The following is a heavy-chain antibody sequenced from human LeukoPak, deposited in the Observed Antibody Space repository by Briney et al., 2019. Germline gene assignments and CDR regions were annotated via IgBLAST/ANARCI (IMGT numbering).Heavy chain of an antibody. J-gene: IGHJ4*02. V-gene: IGHV3-48*02. CDR3: ASSQRYDY. CDR2: ISTTSSAI. D-gene: IGHD4-17*01. CDR1: GFTFRSYI. Sequence: PGGALRLSCARSGFTFRSYIIEGVRPAPGKGLEWVASISTTSSAIYYADSVKGRFTISSDNAKNSLYLQMNSLGDEGTAVYYCASSQRYDYWGQGTLVTVSS.